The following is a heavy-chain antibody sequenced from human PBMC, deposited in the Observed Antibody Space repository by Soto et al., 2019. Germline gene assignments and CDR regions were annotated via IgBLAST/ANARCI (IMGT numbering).Heavy chain of an antibody. D-gene: IGHD2-8*01. CDR2: ISAYNGNT. Sequence: ASVKVSCKASGYTFTSYGISWVRQAPGQGLEWMGWISAYNGNTNYAQKLQGRVTMTTDTSTSTAYMELRSLRSDDTAVNYCARDNFIYCTNGVCYSYFDYWGQGTLVTAPQ. CDR3: ARDNFIYCTNGVCYSYFDY. J-gene: IGHJ4*02. V-gene: IGHV1-18*04. CDR1: GYTFTSYG.